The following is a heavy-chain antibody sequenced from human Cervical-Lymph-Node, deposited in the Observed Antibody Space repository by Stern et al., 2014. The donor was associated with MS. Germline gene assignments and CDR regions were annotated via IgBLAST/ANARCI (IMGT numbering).Heavy chain of an antibody. CDR3: ARCSYKTNVESFPAH. CDR1: GYAFNDYY. CDR2: INLKTGET. V-gene: IGHV1-2*01. Sequence: VQLVHSRTEAKTPGASVKVSCKASGYAFNDYYMHWVRQAPEQGLQWMGLINLKTGETRSTEKFQGTVTGSRATSLSTAYIELGSLGSDDTAMYYCARCSYKTNVESFPAHWGQGTLVTVSS. J-gene: IGHJ4*02. D-gene: IGHD2-15*01.